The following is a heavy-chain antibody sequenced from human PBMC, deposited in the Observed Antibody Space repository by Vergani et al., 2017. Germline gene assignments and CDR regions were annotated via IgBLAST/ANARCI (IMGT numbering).Heavy chain of an antibody. V-gene: IGHV4-34*01. CDR2: IHHSGST. Sequence: QVQLQQWGAGLLKPSETLSLTCPVYGGSFSGYYWSGIRPPPGKGLEWIGEIHHSGSTNYNPSLKSRVTISVDTSKNQFSLKLSSVTAADTAVYYCARVPIWFGATDYWGQGTLVTVSS. CDR1: GGSFSGYY. D-gene: IGHD3-10*01. J-gene: IGHJ4*02. CDR3: ARVPIWFGATDY.